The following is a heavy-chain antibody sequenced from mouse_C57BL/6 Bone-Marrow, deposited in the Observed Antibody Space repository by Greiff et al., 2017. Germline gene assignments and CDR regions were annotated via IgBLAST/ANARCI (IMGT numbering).Heavy chain of an antibody. CDR1: GYTFTDYY. D-gene: IGHD1-1*01. CDR3: ACDGYCGSSYGYFDV. CDR2: INPNNGGT. J-gene: IGHJ1*03. Sequence: EVQLQQSGPELVKPGASVKISCKASGYTFTDYYMNWVKQSHGKSLEWIGDINPNNGGTSYNQKFKGKATLTVDKSSSTAYMELRSLTSEDSAVYYCACDGYCGSSYGYFDVWGTGTTVTVSS. V-gene: IGHV1-26*01.